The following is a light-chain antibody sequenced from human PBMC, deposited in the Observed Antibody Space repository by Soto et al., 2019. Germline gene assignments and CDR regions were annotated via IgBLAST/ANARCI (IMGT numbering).Light chain of an antibody. J-gene: IGKJ1*01. CDR1: QSVSSY. CDR2: GAS. CDR3: QQYGSSPPRT. Sequence: EIVLTQSPATLSLSPGERATLSCRASQSVSSYLAWYRQKPGQAPRLLIYGASTRATDVPDRFSGSGSGADFTLSISRLEPEDFAVYYCQQYGSSPPRTFGQGTKV. V-gene: IGKV3-20*01.